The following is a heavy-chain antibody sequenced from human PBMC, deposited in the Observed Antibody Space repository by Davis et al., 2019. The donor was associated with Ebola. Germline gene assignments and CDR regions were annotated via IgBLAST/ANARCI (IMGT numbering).Heavy chain of an antibody. CDR1: GFTFSDYY. Sequence: PGESLKISCAASGFTFSDYYMSWIRQAPGKGLEWVSAISGSGGSTYYADSVKGRFTISRDNSKNTLYLQMNSLRAEDTAVYYCATEGYCSSTSCWTRYYYGMDVWGQGTTVTVSS. J-gene: IGHJ6*02. V-gene: IGHV3-23*01. CDR2: ISGSGGST. CDR3: ATEGYCSSTSCWTRYYYGMDV. D-gene: IGHD2-2*01.